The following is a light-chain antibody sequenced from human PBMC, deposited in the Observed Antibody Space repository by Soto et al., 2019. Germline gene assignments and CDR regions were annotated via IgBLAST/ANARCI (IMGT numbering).Light chain of an antibody. CDR2: DAS. J-gene: IGKJ1*01. CDR1: QSVSSY. Sequence: EIVLTQSPATLSLSPGERATLSCRASQSVSSYLAWYQQKPGQAPRLLIYDASNRATGIPARFSGSGSGTDFTLTISSLEPVDFAVYYCQQRSNWFLTFGQGTNVDIK. V-gene: IGKV3-11*01. CDR3: QQRSNWFLT.